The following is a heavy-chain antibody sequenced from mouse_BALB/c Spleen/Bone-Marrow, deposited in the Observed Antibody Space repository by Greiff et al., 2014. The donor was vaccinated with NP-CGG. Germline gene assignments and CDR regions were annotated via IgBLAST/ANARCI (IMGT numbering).Heavy chain of an antibody. CDR2: IDPANGNT. V-gene: IGHV14-3*02. CDR1: GFNIKDTY. CDR3: VRYGGRYYAMDY. J-gene: IGHJ4*01. D-gene: IGHD1-1*01. Sequence: VQLQQPGAELVKPGASVKLSCTASGFNIKDTYMHWVKQRPEQGLEWIGRIDPANGNTNYDPRFQGKATITADTSSNTAYLQLSSLTSEDTAVYYCVRYGGRYYAMDYWGQGTSVTVSS.